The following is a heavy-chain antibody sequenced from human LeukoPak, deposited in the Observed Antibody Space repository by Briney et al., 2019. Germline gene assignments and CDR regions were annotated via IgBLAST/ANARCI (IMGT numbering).Heavy chain of an antibody. CDR1: GGSFSGYY. J-gene: IGHJ3*02. Sequence: PETLSLTCAVYGGSFSGYYWSWIRRPPGKGLEWIGEINHSGSTNYNPSLKSRVTISVDTSKNQFSLKLSSVTAADTAVYYCARGDYYDSSGFGIPPDAFDIWGQGTMVTVSS. D-gene: IGHD3-22*01. CDR3: ARGDYYDSSGFGIPPDAFDI. CDR2: INHSGST. V-gene: IGHV4-34*01.